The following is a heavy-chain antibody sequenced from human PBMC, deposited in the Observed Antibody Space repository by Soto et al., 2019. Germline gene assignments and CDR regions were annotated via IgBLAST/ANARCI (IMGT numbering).Heavy chain of an antibody. Sequence: QVQLVQSGAEVREPGSSVRLSCQASGGNFNTYAFNWEREAPGQGLEWLGGIITIYGAAMYAQKFQGRVTITADEFRTTVYMELSSLRYDDTAVYYCARGGKERFRGPGMDVWGQGTTVTVSS. V-gene: IGHV1-69*01. CDR2: IITIYGAA. J-gene: IGHJ6*02. CDR1: GGNFNTYA. D-gene: IGHD1-1*01. CDR3: ARGGKERFRGPGMDV.